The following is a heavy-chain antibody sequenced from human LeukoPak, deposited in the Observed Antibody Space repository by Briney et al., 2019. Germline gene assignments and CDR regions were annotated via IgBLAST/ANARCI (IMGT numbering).Heavy chain of an antibody. CDR2: ISGSGGST. J-gene: IGHJ4*02. V-gene: IGHV3-23*01. CDR1: GFTFSSSW. D-gene: IGHD3-10*01. CDR3: AKDLGYGSGSGLDY. Sequence: GGSLRLSCAASGFTFSSSWMSWVRQAPGKGLEWVSAISGSGGSTYYADSVKGRFTISRDNSKNTLYLQMNSLRAEDTAVYYCAKDLGYGSGSGLDYWGQGTLVTVSS.